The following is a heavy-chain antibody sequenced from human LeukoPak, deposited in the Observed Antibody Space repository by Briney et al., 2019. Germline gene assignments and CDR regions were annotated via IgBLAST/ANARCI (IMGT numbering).Heavy chain of an antibody. Sequence: ASVKVSCKASGYTLTTYDMNWVRQAPGQGLEWMGLINTITGKPTYAQGFTGRFVFSLDTSVSTAYLQITSLKAEDTAVYYCARQQDRPLDGFDIWGQGTMVIVSS. V-gene: IGHV7-4-1*02. CDR2: INTITGKP. CDR3: ARQQDRPLDGFDI. J-gene: IGHJ3*02. CDR1: GYTLTTYD.